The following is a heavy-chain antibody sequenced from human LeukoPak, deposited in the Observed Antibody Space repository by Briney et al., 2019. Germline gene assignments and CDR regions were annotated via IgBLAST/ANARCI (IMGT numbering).Heavy chain of an antibody. CDR1: GFTFNSYA. D-gene: IGHD6-19*01. V-gene: IGHV3-23*01. Sequence: GGSLRLSCAASGFTFNSYAMIWVRQAPGKGLEWVSGISGSGGDTHYAESVKGRFTISRDNSKNTLYLQMNSLRAEDTAIYYCAKDSSGWLYYYYYYYMDVWGKGTTVTISS. J-gene: IGHJ6*03. CDR3: AKDSSGWLYYYYYYYMDV. CDR2: ISGSGGDT.